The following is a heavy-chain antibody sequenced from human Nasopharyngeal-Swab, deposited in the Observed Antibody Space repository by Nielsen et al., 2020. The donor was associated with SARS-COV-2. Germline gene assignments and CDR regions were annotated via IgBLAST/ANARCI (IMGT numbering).Heavy chain of an antibody. CDR2: ISYDGSNK. V-gene: IGHV3-30-3*01. J-gene: IGHJ4*02. CDR1: GFTFSSYA. Sequence: GGSLRLSCAASGFTFSSYAMHWVRQAPGKGLEWVAVISYDGSNKYYADSVKGRFTISRDNAKNTLYLQMNSLRAEDTAVYYCASENYSSTSRAFDYWGQGTLVTVSS. CDR3: ASENYSSTSRAFDY. D-gene: IGHD2-2*01.